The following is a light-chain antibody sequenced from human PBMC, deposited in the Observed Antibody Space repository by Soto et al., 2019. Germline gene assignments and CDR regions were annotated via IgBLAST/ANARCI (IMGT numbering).Light chain of an antibody. J-gene: IGLJ1*01. CDR2: DVN. Sequence: QSALTQPASVSGSPGQSITISCTGTSSDVGGYNFVSWYQQHPGKVPKLMIFDVNRRPSGVSDRFYGSKSGNTASLTISGLKAEDEGDYYCCSYTSSSTHVFGSGTKVTVL. V-gene: IGLV2-14*03. CDR1: SSDVGGYNF. CDR3: CSYTSSSTHV.